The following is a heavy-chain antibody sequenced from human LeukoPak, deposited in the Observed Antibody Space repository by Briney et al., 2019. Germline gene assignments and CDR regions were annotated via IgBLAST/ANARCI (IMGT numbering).Heavy chain of an antibody. D-gene: IGHD4-17*01. CDR3: ARETTDGDYLGYYYYYMDV. CDR1: GYTFTSYY. CDR2: INPSGGST. Sequence: ASVKVSCKASGYTFTSYYMHWVRQAPGQGLEWMGIINPSGGSTSYAQKFQGRVTITADKSTSTAYMELSSLRSEDTAVYYCARETTDGDYLGYYYYYMDVWGKGTTVTVSS. J-gene: IGHJ6*03. V-gene: IGHV1-46*01.